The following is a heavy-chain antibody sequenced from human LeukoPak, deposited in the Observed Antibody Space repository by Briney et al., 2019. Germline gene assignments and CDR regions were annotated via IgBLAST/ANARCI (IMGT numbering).Heavy chain of an antibody. D-gene: IGHD3-3*01. J-gene: IGHJ4*02. V-gene: IGHV4-59*01. CDR3: ARSPRGSYSNFDY. Sequence: PSETLSLTCTVSGGAISSYYWSWIRQPPGKGLEWIGSIFSSGSTNYKPSLRSRVTISLDTSKNQFSLRLTSVTAADTAVYYCARSPRGSYSNFDYWGQGALFTVSS. CDR2: IFSSGST. CDR1: GGAISSYY.